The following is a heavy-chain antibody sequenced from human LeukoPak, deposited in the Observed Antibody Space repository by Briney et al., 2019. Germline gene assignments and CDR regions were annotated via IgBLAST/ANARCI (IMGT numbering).Heavy chain of an antibody. D-gene: IGHD2-2*01. V-gene: IGHV1-18*01. J-gene: IGHJ6*02. CDR1: GYTFTSYG. CDR2: ISAYNSNT. Sequence: ASVKVSCKASGYTFTSYGISWVRQAPGQGLEWMGWISAYNSNTNYAQKLQGRVTMTTDTSTSTAYMELRSLRSDDTAVYYCARDRGDIVVVPAATQPFGYGMDVWGQGTTVTVSS. CDR3: ARDRGDIVVVPAATQPFGYGMDV.